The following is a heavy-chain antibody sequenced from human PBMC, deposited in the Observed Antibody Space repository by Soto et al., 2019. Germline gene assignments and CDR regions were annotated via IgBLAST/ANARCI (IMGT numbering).Heavy chain of an antibody. D-gene: IGHD1-26*01. CDR1: GFTFSSYA. Sequence: PWGSLRLSCAASGFTFSSYAMHWVRQAPGKGLEWVAVISYDGSNKYYADSVKGRFTISRDNSKNTLYLQMDSLRAEDTAVYYCARDSELTPGDYYYYGMDVWGQGTTVTV. V-gene: IGHV3-30-3*01. J-gene: IGHJ6*02. CDR3: ARDSELTPGDYYYYGMDV. CDR2: ISYDGSNK.